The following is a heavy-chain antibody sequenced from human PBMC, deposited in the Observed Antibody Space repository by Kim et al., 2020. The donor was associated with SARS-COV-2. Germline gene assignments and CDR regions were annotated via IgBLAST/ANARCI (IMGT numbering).Heavy chain of an antibody. D-gene: IGHD3-10*01. J-gene: IGHJ4*02. Sequence: SGNTGYAQKFQGRVTMTRNTSISTAYMELSSLRSEDTAVYYCARGGVYGYWGQGTLVTVSS. CDR3: ARGGVYGY. CDR2: SGNT. V-gene: IGHV1-8*01.